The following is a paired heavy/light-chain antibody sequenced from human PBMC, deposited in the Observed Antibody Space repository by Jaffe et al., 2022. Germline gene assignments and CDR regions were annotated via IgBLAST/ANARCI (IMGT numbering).Heavy chain of an antibody. J-gene: IGHJ5*02. D-gene: IGHD5-18*01. CDR2: IIPIFGTA. CDR3: ARDHVDSYGYVMQPYNWFDP. Sequence: QVQLVQSGAEVKKPGSSVKVSCKASGGTFSSYAISWVRQAPGQGLEWMGGIIPIFGTANYAQKFQGRVTITADESTSTAYMELSSLRSEDTAVYYCARDHVDSYGYVMQPYNWFDPWGQGTLVTVSS. CDR1: GGTFSSYA. V-gene: IGHV1-69*01.
Light chain of an antibody. J-gene: IGLJ2*01. Sequence: QSVLTQPPSVSGAPGQRVTISCTGSSSNIGAGYDVHWYQQLPGTAPKLLIYGNSNRPSGVPDRFSGSKSGTSASLAITGLQAEDEADYYCQSYDSSLSGGVVFGGGTKLTVL. V-gene: IGLV1-40*01. CDR1: SSNIGAGYD. CDR3: QSYDSSLSGGVV. CDR2: GNS.